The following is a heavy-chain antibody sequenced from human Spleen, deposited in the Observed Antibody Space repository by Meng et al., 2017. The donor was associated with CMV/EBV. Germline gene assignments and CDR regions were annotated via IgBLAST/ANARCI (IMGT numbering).Heavy chain of an antibody. J-gene: IGHJ4*02. CDR1: GFTFSSFP. CDR2: ISYDESSK. CDR3: ASDLSRYQRRFDY. D-gene: IGHD2-2*01. V-gene: IGHV3-30*14. Sequence: GESLKISCAASGFTFSSFPMHWVRQAPGKGLEWVALISYDESSKSYADSVKGRFTISRDNSKNTMYLQMNSLRPDDTAFYYCASDLSRYQRRFDYLGQGTLVTVSS.